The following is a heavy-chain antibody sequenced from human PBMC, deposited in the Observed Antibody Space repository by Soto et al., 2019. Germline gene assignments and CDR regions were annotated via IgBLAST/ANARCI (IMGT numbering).Heavy chain of an antibody. D-gene: IGHD6-13*01. CDR1: VYTITCYY. CDR3: ARRDLAAAGMVIWFDP. Sequence: ASVKVSCKTLVYTITCYYMHCARQALGQGLEWMGWINPSSGGTNYAQKFQGRVTMTRDTSISTAYMQLGRLRSDDTAVYYCARRDLAAAGMVIWFDPWGQGTLVTVSS. V-gene: IGHV1-2*02. J-gene: IGHJ5*02. CDR2: INPSSGGT.